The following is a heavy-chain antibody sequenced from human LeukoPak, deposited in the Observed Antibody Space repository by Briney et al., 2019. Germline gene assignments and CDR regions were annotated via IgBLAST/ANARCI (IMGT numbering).Heavy chain of an antibody. V-gene: IGHV1-8*01. Sequence: ASVKVSCKASGYTFTSYDINWVRHATGQGLEWMGWMNPNSGNTGYAQKFQGRVTMTRNTSISTAYMELSSLRSEDTAVYYCARVLYGGRKTMVRGVSLLGYWSQGTLVTVSS. D-gene: IGHD3-10*01. CDR3: ARVLYGGRKTMVRGVSLLGY. J-gene: IGHJ4*02. CDR1: GYTFTSYD. CDR2: MNPNSGNT.